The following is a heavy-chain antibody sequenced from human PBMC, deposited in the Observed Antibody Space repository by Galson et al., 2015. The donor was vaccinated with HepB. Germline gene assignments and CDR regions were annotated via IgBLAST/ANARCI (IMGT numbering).Heavy chain of an antibody. V-gene: IGHV5-10-1*01. CDR1: GYSFTTFW. Sequence: QSGAEVKKPGESLKISCKGSGYSFTTFWITWVRQRPGKGLEWMGRIDPSDSYTDYSPSFQGHVTISSDKSITTAYLPLNTLKASDTAIHYCASRHYDFRSGTWHTVSDYWGQGTQVTVSS. D-gene: IGHD3-10*01. CDR3: ASRHYDFRSGTWHTVSDY. J-gene: IGHJ4*02. CDR2: IDPSDSYT.